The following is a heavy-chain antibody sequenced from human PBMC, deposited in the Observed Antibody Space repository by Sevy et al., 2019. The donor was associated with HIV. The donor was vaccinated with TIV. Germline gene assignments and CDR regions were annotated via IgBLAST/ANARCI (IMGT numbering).Heavy chain of an antibody. CDR1: GFTFSSYA. Sequence: GESLKISCAASGFTFSSYAMHWVRQAPGKGLEWVAVISYDGSNKYYADSVKGRFTISRDNSKNTLYLQMNSLRAEDTAVYYCARDISDYYGSGSYYYYYYYGMDVWGQGTTVTVSS. V-gene: IGHV3-30*04. CDR2: ISYDGSNK. J-gene: IGHJ6*02. CDR3: ARDISDYYGSGSYYYYYYYGMDV. D-gene: IGHD3-10*01.